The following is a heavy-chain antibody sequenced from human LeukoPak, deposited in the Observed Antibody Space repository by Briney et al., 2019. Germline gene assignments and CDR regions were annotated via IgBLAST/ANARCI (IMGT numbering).Heavy chain of an antibody. CDR2: IDPYTGNT. V-gene: IGHV1-2*02. D-gene: IGHD5-12*01. Sequence: ASVTVSCKASGYTFVGYYLHWVRQAPGQGLEWMAWIDPYTGNTHYAQKFQGRITVPRDTSVSTTYMELSWLTSDDTARYYCAREYSASEHWGQGTLVTVSS. CDR1: GYTFVGYY. CDR3: AREYSASEH. J-gene: IGHJ4*02.